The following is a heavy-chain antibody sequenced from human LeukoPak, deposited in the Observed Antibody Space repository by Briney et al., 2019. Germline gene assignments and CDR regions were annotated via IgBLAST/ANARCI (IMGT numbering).Heavy chain of an antibody. J-gene: IGHJ3*02. CDR1: GGSFSGYY. D-gene: IGHD5-18*01. Sequence: SETLSLTCAVYGGSFSGYYWSWIRQPPGKGLEWIGEINHSGSTNYNPSLKSRVTISVDTSKNQFSLKLSSVTAADTAVYYCARGGYSHLPRAFDIWGQGTMVTVSS. V-gene: IGHV4-34*01. CDR3: ARGGYSHLPRAFDI. CDR2: INHSGST.